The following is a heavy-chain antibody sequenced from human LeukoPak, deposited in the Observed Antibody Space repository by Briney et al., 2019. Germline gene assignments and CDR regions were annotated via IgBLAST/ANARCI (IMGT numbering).Heavy chain of an antibody. Sequence: GGSLRLSCAASGFTFSSYGMHWVRQAPGKGLEWVAVIWYDGSNKYYADSVKGRFTISRDNSKNTLYLQMNSLIAEDTAVYYCARDAVAGGYFDYWGRGTLVTVSS. CDR3: ARDAVAGGYFDY. V-gene: IGHV3-33*01. CDR1: GFTFSSYG. D-gene: IGHD6-19*01. CDR2: IWYDGSNK. J-gene: IGHJ4*02.